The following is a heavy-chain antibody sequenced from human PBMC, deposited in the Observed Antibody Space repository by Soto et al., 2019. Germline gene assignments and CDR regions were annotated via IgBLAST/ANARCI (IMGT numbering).Heavy chain of an antibody. CDR1: GFDFNRYS. J-gene: IGHJ4*02. D-gene: IGHD2-2*01. V-gene: IGHV3-48*04. CDR2: INSGSTSV. Sequence: EVQLVESGGGLVQPGGSLRLSCVASGFDFNRYSMNWVRQAPGKGLEWISYINSGSTSVSYADSVRGRFTISRDNAKNSLYLQMNRLRAEDTAVYYCTSSTSPDAYWGQGPLVTVSS. CDR3: TSSTSPDAY.